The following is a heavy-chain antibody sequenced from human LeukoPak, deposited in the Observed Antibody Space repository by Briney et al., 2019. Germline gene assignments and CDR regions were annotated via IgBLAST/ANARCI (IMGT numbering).Heavy chain of an antibody. CDR1: GFTFSSYA. V-gene: IGHV3-23*01. Sequence: PGGSLRLSCAASGFTFSSYAMSWVRQAPGKGLEWVSAISGSGGSTYYAGSVKGRFTISRDNSKNTLYLQMNSLRAEDTAVYYCAKRTYYYGSGNYWGQGTLVTVSS. D-gene: IGHD3-10*01. J-gene: IGHJ4*02. CDR3: AKRTYYYGSGNY. CDR2: ISGSGGST.